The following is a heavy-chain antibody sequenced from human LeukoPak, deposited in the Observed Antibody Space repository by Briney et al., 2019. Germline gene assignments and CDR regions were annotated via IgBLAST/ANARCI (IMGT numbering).Heavy chain of an antibody. CDR3: ARIRSRYYYDSSGYEDY. V-gene: IGHV2-70*11. CDR2: IDWDDDK. Sequence: SGPTLVNPTQTLTLTCTFSGFSLSTSGMCVSWIRQPPGKALEWLARIDWDDDKYYSTSLKTRLTISKDTSKNQVVLTMTNMDPVDTATYYCARIRSRYYYDSSGYEDYWGQGTLVTVFS. D-gene: IGHD3-22*01. J-gene: IGHJ4*02. CDR1: GFSLSTSGMC.